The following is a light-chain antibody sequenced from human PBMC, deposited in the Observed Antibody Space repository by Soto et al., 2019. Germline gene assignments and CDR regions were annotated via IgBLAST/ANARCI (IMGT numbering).Light chain of an antibody. V-gene: IGLV1-40*01. CDR2: GNS. CDR1: SSNIGAGYD. CDR3: HSYDSSLSGYVV. J-gene: IGLJ2*01. Sequence: QSVLTQPPSVSWAPGQRVTISCTGSSSNIGAGYDVHWYQQLPGTAPKLLIYGNSNRPSGVPDRFSGSKSGTSASLAITGLQAEDEADYYCHSYDSSLSGYVVFGGGTKLTVL.